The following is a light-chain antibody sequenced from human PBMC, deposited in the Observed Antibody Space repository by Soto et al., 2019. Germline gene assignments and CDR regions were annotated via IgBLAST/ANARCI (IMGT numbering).Light chain of an antibody. CDR1: SSDVGAYNY. CDR3: FSHRGGDSHV. CDR2: GVT. V-gene: IGLV2-14*01. Sequence: QSALTQPASVSGSPGQSITISCTGTSSDVGAYNYVSWYQQYPGKAPKLMIYGVTNRPSGVSNRFSGSKTGNTASLTISRLQAENEADYYCFSHRGGDSHVFGTETKVTVL. J-gene: IGLJ1*01.